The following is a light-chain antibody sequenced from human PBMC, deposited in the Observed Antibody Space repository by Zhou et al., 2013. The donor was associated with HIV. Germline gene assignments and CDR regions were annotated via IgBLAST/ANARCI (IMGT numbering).Light chain of an antibody. CDR3: QQLNGYPLT. V-gene: IGKV1-9*01. Sequence: DIQMTQSPSTLSASVGDRVTISCRASQGVRSFVVWYQQKPGKAPKVLIDAASTLQSGVPSRFSGSGSGTEFTLTISSLQPEDFATYYCQQLNGYPLTFGGGTEVEIK. CDR1: QGVRSF. J-gene: IGKJ4*01. CDR2: AAS.